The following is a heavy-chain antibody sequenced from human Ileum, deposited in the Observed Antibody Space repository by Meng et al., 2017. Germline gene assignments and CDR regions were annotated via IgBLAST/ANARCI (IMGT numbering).Heavy chain of an antibody. V-gene: IGHV3-74*01. D-gene: IGHD7-27*01. CDR1: GFTFSTYW. CDR3: ARGKGLGNVHGYFDD. Sequence: GGSLRLSCAASGFTFSTYWMPWVRQVPGKGLVWVSRISGDGSSITYAGSVKGRFTISRDNAKNTLFLQMNSLRADDTAVYYCARGKGLGNVHGYFDDWGQGTLVTVSS. CDR2: ISGDGSSI. J-gene: IGHJ4*02.